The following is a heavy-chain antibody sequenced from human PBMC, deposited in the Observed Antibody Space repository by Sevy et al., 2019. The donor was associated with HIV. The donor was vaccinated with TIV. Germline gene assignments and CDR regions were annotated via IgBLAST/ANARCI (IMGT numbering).Heavy chain of an antibody. Sequence: GGSLRLSCAASGFTFSSYAMRWVRQAPGKGLEWVAVISYDGSNKYYADSVKGRFTISRDNSKNTLYLQMNSLRAEDTAVYYCARGIVVVPAAFWRPEGYYMDVWGKGTTVTVSS. CDR1: GFTFSSYA. CDR3: ARGIVVVPAAFWRPEGYYMDV. D-gene: IGHD2-2*01. CDR2: ISYDGSNK. V-gene: IGHV3-30-3*01. J-gene: IGHJ6*03.